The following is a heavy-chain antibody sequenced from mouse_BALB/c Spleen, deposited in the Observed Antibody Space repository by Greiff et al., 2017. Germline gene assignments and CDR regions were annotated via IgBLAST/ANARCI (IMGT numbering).Heavy chain of an antibody. D-gene: IGHD1-1*01. Sequence: VKLQQPGAELVMPGASVKMSCKASGYTFTDYWMHWVKQRPGQGLEWIGAIDTSDSYTSYNQKFKGKATLTVDESSSTAYMQLSSLTSEDSAVYYCARNYYGSLDYWGQGTTLTVSS. CDR2: IDTSDSYT. CDR1: GYTFTDYW. CDR3: ARNYYGSLDY. J-gene: IGHJ2*01. V-gene: IGHV1-69*01.